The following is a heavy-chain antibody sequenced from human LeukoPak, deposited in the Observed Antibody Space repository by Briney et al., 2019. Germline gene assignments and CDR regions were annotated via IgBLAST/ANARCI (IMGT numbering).Heavy chain of an antibody. CDR1: GFTFSSYG. V-gene: IGHV3-7*01. CDR3: ARDTLLYADSPDAFDM. D-gene: IGHD4-17*01. CDR2: IKQDGSEK. J-gene: IGHJ3*02. Sequence: GETLRLSCAASGFTFSSYGMSWARQAPGKGLEWVANIKQDGSEKYYVDSVKGRFTISRDNAKNSLYLQMNSLRDEDTAVYYCARDTLLYADSPDAFDMWGQGTMVAVSS.